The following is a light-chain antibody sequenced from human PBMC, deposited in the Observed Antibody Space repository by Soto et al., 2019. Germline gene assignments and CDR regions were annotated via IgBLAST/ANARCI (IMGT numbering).Light chain of an antibody. CDR2: DTS. Sequence: EIVLTQSPGTLSLSVGERVTLSCRASQSVSSYLAWYQQTPGQAPRLLIDDTSNRATGTPDRVSGSGSGTDFTLTISRLEPEDFTVYYCQQYGSSPLTFGGGTTVEIK. J-gene: IGKJ4*01. V-gene: IGKV3-20*01. CDR1: QSVSSY. CDR3: QQYGSSPLT.